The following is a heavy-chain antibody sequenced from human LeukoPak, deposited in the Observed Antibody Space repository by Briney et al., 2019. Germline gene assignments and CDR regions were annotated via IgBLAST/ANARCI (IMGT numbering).Heavy chain of an antibody. J-gene: IGHJ5*02. CDR2: ISSSGSTI. V-gene: IGHV3-48*03. Sequence: HPGGSLRLSCAASGFTFSSYEMNWVRQAPGKGLEWVSYISSSGSTIYYADSVKGRFTISRDNAKNSLYLQMNSLRAEDTAVYYCAREAVAGYWFDPWGQGTLVTVSS. CDR3: AREAVAGYWFDP. D-gene: IGHD6-19*01. CDR1: GFTFSSYE.